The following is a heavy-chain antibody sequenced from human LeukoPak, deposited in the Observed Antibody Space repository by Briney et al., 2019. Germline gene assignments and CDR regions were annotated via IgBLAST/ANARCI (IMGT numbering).Heavy chain of an antibody. CDR2: MSASGGSP. D-gene: IGHD3-22*01. Sequence: PGGSLRLSCAASGFTFSSNAMTWVRQAPGMGLAGVSAMSASGGSPYIADSLKGRFTISRDNSNNTLYLQMTSLRVEDRAVHCFAKGSGGGDSSGSAFDYWGQGTLYTVSS. V-gene: IGHV3-23*01. CDR1: GFTFSSNA. CDR3: AKGSGGGDSSGSAFDY. J-gene: IGHJ4*02.